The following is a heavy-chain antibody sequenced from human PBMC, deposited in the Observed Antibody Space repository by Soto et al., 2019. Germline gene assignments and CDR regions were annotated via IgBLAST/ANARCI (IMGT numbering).Heavy chain of an antibody. CDR1: GYTFTGYY. V-gene: IGHV1-8*02. CDR2: INPNSGNT. Sequence: ASVKVSCKASGYTFTGYYMHWVRQAPGQGLEWMGWINPNSGNTGYAQKFQGRVTMTRNTSISTAYMELSSLRSEDTAVYYCARGGVEVVTAAIEIDYCGQGTLVTVSS. J-gene: IGHJ4*02. CDR3: ARGGVEVVTAAIEIDY. D-gene: IGHD2-2*01.